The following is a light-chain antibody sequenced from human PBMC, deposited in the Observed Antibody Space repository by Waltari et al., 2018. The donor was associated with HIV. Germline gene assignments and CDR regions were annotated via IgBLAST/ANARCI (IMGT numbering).Light chain of an antibody. Sequence: QSALTQPASVSGSPGQSTTIPCFGTNSDIGTYNYVTWYQQHPGKVPKLLIYEVANRPSGISHRFSGSKSGNTAYLTLSGLQAEDEADYYCSSYTPTSFVVFGGGTKLTVL. CDR2: EVA. V-gene: IGLV2-14*01. J-gene: IGLJ2*01. CDR1: NSDIGTYNY. CDR3: SSYTPTSFVV.